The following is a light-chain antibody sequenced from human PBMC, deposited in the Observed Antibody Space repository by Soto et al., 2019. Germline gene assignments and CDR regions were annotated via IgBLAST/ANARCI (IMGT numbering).Light chain of an antibody. CDR1: QSVSNNY. CDR2: GAS. CDR3: QQYNSYSLLQT. J-gene: IGKJ1*01. V-gene: IGKV3-20*01. Sequence: EIVLTQSPGTLSLSPGERSTLSCRASQSVSNNYLAWYQQKPGQAPXXLXYGASNRATGIPDRFSGSGSGTDFTLTISSLQPDDFATYYCQQYNSYSLLQTFGQGTKVDIK.